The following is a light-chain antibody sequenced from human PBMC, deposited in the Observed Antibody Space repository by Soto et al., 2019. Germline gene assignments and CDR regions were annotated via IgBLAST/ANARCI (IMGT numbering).Light chain of an antibody. J-gene: IGKJ5*01. CDR3: QQRSNWPSIT. Sequence: EIVLTQSPATLSLSPGERATLSCRASQSVSSYLAWYQQKPGQAPRLLIYDASNRATGIPARSSGSGSGTDFTLTINSLEPEDSAVYYCQQRSNWPSITFGQGTRLEIK. CDR2: DAS. V-gene: IGKV3-11*01. CDR1: QSVSSY.